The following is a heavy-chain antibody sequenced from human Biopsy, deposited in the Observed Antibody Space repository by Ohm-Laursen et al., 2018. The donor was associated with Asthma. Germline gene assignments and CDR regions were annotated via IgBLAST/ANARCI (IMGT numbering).Heavy chain of an antibody. Sequence: SLRLSCSASGFAVSRDYMFWVRQAPGKGLEWVPVIYSGGTSHTADSVRGRFTISRDYSKNTLYLQMHSLRAEDTAVYYCARGDSSNWSHYYLDYWGQGTLVTVSS. J-gene: IGHJ4*02. CDR3: ARGDSSNWSHYYLDY. V-gene: IGHV3-53*01. D-gene: IGHD3-22*01. CDR1: GFAVSRDY. CDR2: IYSGGTS.